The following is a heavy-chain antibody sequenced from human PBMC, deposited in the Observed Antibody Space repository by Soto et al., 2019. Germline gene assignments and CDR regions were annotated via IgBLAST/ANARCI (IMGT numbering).Heavy chain of an antibody. CDR1: GGSISSYY. V-gene: IGHV4-59*01. D-gene: IGHD4-17*01. CDR2: IYYSGST. Sequence: SETLSLTCXVSGGSISSYYWSWIRQPPGKGLEWIGYIYYSGSTNYNPSLKSRVTISVDTSKNQFSLKLSSVTAADTAVYYCARADYGGNPDYWGQGTLVTSPQ. CDR3: ARADYGGNPDY. J-gene: IGHJ4*02.